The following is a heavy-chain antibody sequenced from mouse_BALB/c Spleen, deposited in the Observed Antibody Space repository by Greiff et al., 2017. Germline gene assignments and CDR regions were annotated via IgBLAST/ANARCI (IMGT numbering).Heavy chain of an antibody. CDR2: IWSGGST. J-gene: IGHJ3*01. V-gene: IGHV2-2*02. D-gene: IGHD1-1*01. Sequence: VKLMESGPGLVQPSQSLSITCTVSGFSLTSYGVHWVRQSPGKGLEWLGVIWSGGSTDYNAAFISRLSISKDNSKSQVFFKMNSLQANDTAIYYCARTPHYYGSSPWFAYWGQGTLVTVSA. CDR3: ARTPHYYGSSPWFAY. CDR1: GFSLTSYG.